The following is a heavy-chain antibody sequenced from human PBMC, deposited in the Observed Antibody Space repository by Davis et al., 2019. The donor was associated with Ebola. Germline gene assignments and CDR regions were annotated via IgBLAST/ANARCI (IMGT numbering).Heavy chain of an antibody. D-gene: IGHD3-10*01. J-gene: IGHJ6*02. Sequence: GESLKISCEASGFIFSSYGMSWVRQGPGKGLEWVSAISGSGGDTDYADSVKGRFTIFRDNSKNTLYLQMDSLRVDDTAVFYCAKAGWFGGVLPGAVTWKSYFHYGMDVWGQGTTVIVSS. CDR3: AKAGWFGGVLPGAVTWKSYFHYGMDV. CDR2: ISGSGGDT. V-gene: IGHV3-23*01. CDR1: GFIFSSYG.